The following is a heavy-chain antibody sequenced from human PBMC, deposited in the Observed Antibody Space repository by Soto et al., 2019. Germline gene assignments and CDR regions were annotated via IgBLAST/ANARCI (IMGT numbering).Heavy chain of an antibody. J-gene: IGHJ6*02. CDR2: LKSDGRET. Sequence: GRSLRLSCAASGFSFNDNWMHWVRQVPGKGLMWVSRLKSDGRETIYADSVKGRFTVSRDSAKNTLYLQMNSQRVEDTAVYYCVREMPVPIRGGYYYYSVLDAWGQGTTVTVSS. V-gene: IGHV3-74*01. D-gene: IGHD2-2*01. CDR1: GFSFNDNW. CDR3: VREMPVPIRGGYYYYSVLDA.